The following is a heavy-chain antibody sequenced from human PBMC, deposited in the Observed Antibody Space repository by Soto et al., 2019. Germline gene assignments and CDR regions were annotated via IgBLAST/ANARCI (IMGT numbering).Heavy chain of an antibody. CDR3: AATVTTKKRYYYYYGMDV. Sequence: SVKVSCKASGGTFSSYAISWVRQAPGQGLEWMGGIIPIFGTANYAQKFQGRVTITADESTSTAYMELSSLRSEDTAVYYCAATVTTKKRYYYYYGMDVWGQGTTVTVS. J-gene: IGHJ6*02. CDR2: IIPIFGTA. V-gene: IGHV1-69*13. CDR1: GGTFSSYA. D-gene: IGHD4-17*01.